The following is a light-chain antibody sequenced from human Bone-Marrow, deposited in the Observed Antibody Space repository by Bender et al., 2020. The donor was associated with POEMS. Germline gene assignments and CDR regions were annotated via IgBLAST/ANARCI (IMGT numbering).Light chain of an antibody. Sequence: ELSQPPSVSVSPGQTAIITCSGDILEDRYVCWYQQRPGRSPVLVIYEDSERPSGVPGRISGTNSGNKATLTISGAQAMDEAVYYCQTWHSSTAVFGGGSTLTVL. CDR2: EDS. V-gene: IGLV3-1*01. J-gene: IGLJ2*01. CDR1: ILEDRY. CDR3: QTWHSSTAV.